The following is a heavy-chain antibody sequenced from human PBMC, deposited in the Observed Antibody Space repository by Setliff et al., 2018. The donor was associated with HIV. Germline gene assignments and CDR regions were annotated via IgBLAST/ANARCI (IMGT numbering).Heavy chain of an antibody. Sequence: ASVKVSCKASGYTFTSYVMHWVRQAPGQRLEWMGWINAGNGNTKYSQKFQGRLTMTEDTSTDTAYMELSSLRSDDTAMYYCATDPGYSSTWYSESFQHWGQGTVVTVSS. J-gene: IGHJ1*01. CDR2: INAGNGNT. CDR1: GYTFTSYV. V-gene: IGHV1-3*01. CDR3: ATDPGYSSTWYSESFQH. D-gene: IGHD6-13*01.